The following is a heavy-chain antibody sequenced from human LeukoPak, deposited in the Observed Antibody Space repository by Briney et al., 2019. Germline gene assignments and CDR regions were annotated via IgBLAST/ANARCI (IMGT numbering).Heavy chain of an antibody. Sequence: QPGGSLRLSCAASGFTFTSYWMAWVRQVPGKGLEWVANIKYDGVEKYHVDSVKGRFTIFRDNAKNSLYLQMNSLRAEDTAVYYCARESSYYYDSSGYYEGGDAFDIWGQGTMVTVAS. CDR2: IKYDGVEK. CDR3: ARESSYYYDSSGYYEGGDAFDI. V-gene: IGHV3-7*01. D-gene: IGHD3-22*01. CDR1: GFTFTSYW. J-gene: IGHJ3*02.